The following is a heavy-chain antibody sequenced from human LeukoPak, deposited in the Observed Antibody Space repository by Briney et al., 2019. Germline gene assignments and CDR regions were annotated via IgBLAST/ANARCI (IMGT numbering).Heavy chain of an antibody. CDR3: ARSITMIVVASGWFDP. CDR1: GYTFTIYG. D-gene: IGHD3-22*01. J-gene: IGHJ5*02. CDR2: ISAYNGNT. V-gene: IGHV1-18*01. Sequence: GASVNVSFKASGYTFTIYGISWVRQAPGQGLEWMGWISAYNGNTNYAQKLQGRVTITTDTSTSTAYMELRSLRSDDTAVYYCARSITMIVVASGWFDPWGQGTLVTVSS.